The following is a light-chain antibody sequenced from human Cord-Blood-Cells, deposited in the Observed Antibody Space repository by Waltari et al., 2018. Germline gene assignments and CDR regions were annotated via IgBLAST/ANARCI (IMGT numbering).Light chain of an antibody. V-gene: IGKV4-1*01. J-gene: IGKJ3*01. CDR2: WAS. CDR3: QQYYSTPFT. Sequence: INCKSSQSVLYSSNNKNYLAWYQQKPGQPPKLLIYWASTRESGVPDRFSGSGSGTDFTLTISSLQAEDVAVYYCQQYYSTPFTFGPGTKVDIK. CDR1: QSVLYSSNNKNY.